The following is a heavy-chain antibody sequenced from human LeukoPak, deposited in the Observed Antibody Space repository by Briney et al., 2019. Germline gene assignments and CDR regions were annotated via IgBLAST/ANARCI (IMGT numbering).Heavy chain of an antibody. CDR3: ASPWPNCSSTSCYIVY. V-gene: IGHV1-46*01. D-gene: IGHD2-2*02. Sequence: ASVKVSCKASGYTFTSYYMHWVRQAPGQGLEWMGIINPSGGSTSYAQKFQGRVTMTRDTSTSTVYIELSSLRSEDTAVYYCASPWPNCSSTSCYIVYWGQGTLVTVSS. CDR2: INPSGGST. J-gene: IGHJ4*02. CDR1: GYTFTSYY.